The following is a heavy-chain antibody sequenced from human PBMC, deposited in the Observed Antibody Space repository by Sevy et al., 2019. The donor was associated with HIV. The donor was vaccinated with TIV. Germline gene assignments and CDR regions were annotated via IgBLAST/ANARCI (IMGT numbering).Heavy chain of an antibody. CDR3: AKALNPALESMIEVIFRTLKGFDV. CDR1: GFTFNTHA. Sequence: GGSLRLSCAASGFTFNTHAMNWVRQAPGKGLEWVSGISATGGGTYYTDSVKGRFTVSRDNSQNTLYLQRNSLRADDTAIYYCAKALNPALESMIEVIFRTLKGFDVWGQGTMVTVSS. D-gene: IGHD3-22*01. J-gene: IGHJ3*01. V-gene: IGHV3-23*01. CDR2: ISATGGGT.